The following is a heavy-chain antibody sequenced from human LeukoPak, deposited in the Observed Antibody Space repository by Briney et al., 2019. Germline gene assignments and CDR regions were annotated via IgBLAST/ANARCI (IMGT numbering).Heavy chain of an antibody. J-gene: IGHJ4*02. CDR2: IYYSGST. CDR3: ARVLYYYDSSGYYYYFDY. CDR1: GGSVSSGSCY. V-gene: IGHV4-61*01. D-gene: IGHD3-22*01. Sequence: PSETLSLTCTVSGGSVSSGSCYWSWIRQPPGKGLEWIGYIYYSGSTNYNPSLKSRVTISVDTSKNQFSLKLSSVTAADTAVYYCARVLYYYDSSGYYYYFDYWGQGTLVTVSS.